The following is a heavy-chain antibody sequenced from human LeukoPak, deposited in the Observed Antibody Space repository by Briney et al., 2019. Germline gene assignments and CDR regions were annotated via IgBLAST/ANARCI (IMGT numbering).Heavy chain of an antibody. J-gene: IGHJ4*02. Sequence: PGGSLRLSCAASGFTFDDYAMQWVRQAPGKGLEWVSLISWDGGSTYYADSVKGRFTISRDNSKNSLYLQMNSLRGEDTALYYCAKDGTIDCSSTSCYGPLDYWGQGTLVTVSS. CDR1: GFTFDDYA. D-gene: IGHD2-2*01. V-gene: IGHV3-43D*03. CDR2: ISWDGGST. CDR3: AKDGTIDCSSTSCYGPLDY.